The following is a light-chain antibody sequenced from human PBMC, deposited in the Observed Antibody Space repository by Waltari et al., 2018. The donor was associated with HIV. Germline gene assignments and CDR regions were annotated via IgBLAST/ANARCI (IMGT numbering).Light chain of an antibody. CDR1: SNDVGAYNY. J-gene: IGLJ1*01. V-gene: IGLV2-11*01. CDR2: DLN. CDR3: CSSAGRYTFG. Sequence: QPPLTQSRSVSGSPGQSITISCTGTSNDVGAYNYVSWYQQHPGRAPTPLIFDLNRRPSGVPDRFAGSKSGNPASLTIAGLQAEDEADYYCCSSAGRYTFGFGTGTKVTVL.